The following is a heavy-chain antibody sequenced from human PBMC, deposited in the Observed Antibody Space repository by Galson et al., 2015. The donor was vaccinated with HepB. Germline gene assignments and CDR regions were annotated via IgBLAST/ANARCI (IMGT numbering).Heavy chain of an antibody. CDR1: GGSFRGYY. D-gene: IGHD2-21*02. Sequence: ETLSLTCAVYGGSFRGYYWSWIRQPPGKGLEWIGEINHSGSTNYNPSLKSRVTISVDTSKNQFSLKLSSVTAADTAVYYCASVPYCGGDCYYYYYGMDVWGQGTTVTVSS. CDR3: ASVPYCGGDCYYYYYGMDV. J-gene: IGHJ6*02. CDR2: INHSGST. V-gene: IGHV4-34*01.